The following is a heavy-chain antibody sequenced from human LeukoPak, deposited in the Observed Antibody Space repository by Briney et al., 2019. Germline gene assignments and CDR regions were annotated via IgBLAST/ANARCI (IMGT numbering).Heavy chain of an antibody. CDR3: ARRAGSGSTKVFDI. CDR2: VYYSGNT. D-gene: IGHD3-10*01. J-gene: IGHJ3*02. CDR1: GGSIINSGYY. Sequence: SETLSLTCTVSGGSIINSGYYWGWIRQPPGKGLEWIGSVYYSGNTYYNPSLKSRVTISVDTSKNQFSLKLSSVTAADTAVYYCARRAGSGSTKVFDIWGQGTMVTVSS. V-gene: IGHV4-39*01.